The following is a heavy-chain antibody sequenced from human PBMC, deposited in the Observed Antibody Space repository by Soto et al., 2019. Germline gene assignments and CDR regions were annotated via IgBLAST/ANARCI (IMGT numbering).Heavy chain of an antibody. J-gene: IGHJ4*02. Sequence: PSETLSLTCTVTGDSINNRSYYWGWIRQPPGKGLEWIGSIYYSGSTYNNPSLKSRVSMSVDTSKNQFSLKLRSVIAADTALYYCARQRTSVVTQAYFDSWGQGSLVTVSS. CDR2: IYYSGST. V-gene: IGHV4-39*01. CDR1: GDSINNRSYY. CDR3: ARQRTSVVTQAYFDS. D-gene: IGHD2-21*02.